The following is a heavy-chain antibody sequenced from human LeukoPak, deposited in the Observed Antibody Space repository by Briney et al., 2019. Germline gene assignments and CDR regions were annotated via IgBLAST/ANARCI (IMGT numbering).Heavy chain of an antibody. Sequence: PGESLQISCQGSGYSFTSYWISWVRQMPGKGLEWMGRIDPSDSYTNYSPSFQGHVTISADKSISTAYLQWSGLKASDTAMYYCARHEEWELPNFDYWGQGTLVTVSS. D-gene: IGHD1-26*01. CDR3: ARHEEWELPNFDY. V-gene: IGHV5-10-1*01. CDR2: IDPSDSYT. CDR1: GYSFTSYW. J-gene: IGHJ4*02.